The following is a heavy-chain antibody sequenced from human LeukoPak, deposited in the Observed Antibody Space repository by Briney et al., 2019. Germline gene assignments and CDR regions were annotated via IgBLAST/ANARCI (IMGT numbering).Heavy chain of an antibody. J-gene: IGHJ4*02. V-gene: IGHV3-23*01. CDR3: AKDVFELYDIYDH. CDR2: ISGSGGST. D-gene: IGHD3-9*01. Sequence: GRSLRLSCAASGFTFSSYAMSWVRQAPGKGLEWVSAISGSGGSTFNADSVKGRFTISRDNSKNTLYLQMSSLRAEDTAVYYCAKDVFELYDIYDHWGQGTLVTVSS. CDR1: GFTFSSYA.